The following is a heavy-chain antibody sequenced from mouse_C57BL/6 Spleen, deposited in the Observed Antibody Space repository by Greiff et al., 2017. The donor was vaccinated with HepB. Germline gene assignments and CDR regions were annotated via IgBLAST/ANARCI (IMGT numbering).Heavy chain of an antibody. D-gene: IGHD1-1*01. CDR2: ISDGGSYT. J-gene: IGHJ3*01. CDR3: AREEIPITTVVAPFAY. CDR1: GFTFSSYA. V-gene: IGHV5-4*01. Sequence: EVQGVESGGGLVKPGGSLKLSCAASGFTFSSYAMSWVRQTPEKRLEWVATISDGGSYTYYPDNVKGRFTISRDNAKNNLYLQMSHLKSEDTAMYYCAREEIPITTVVAPFAYWGQGTLVTVSA.